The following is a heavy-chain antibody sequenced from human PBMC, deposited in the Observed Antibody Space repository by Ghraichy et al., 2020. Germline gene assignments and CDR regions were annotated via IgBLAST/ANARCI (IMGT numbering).Heavy chain of an antibody. D-gene: IGHD3-22*01. V-gene: IGHV1-8*01. CDR1: GYTFTSYD. CDR3: ARVATMIVRGLTNYYYYGMDV. Sequence: ASVKVSCKASGYTFTSYDINWVRQATGQGLEWMGWMNPNSGNTGYAQKFQGRVTMTRNTSTSTAYMELSSLRSEDTAVYYCARVATMIVRGLTNYYYYGMDVWGQGTTVTVSS. J-gene: IGHJ6*02. CDR2: MNPNSGNT.